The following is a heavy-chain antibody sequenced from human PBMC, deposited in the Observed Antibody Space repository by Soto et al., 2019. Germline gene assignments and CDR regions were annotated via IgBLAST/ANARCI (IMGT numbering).Heavy chain of an antibody. V-gene: IGHV3-64*01. J-gene: IGHJ6*03. CDR2: ISSNGGST. CDR1: GFTFSSYA. Sequence: PGWSLRLSFSASGFTFSSYAMHWVRQAPGKGLEYVSAISSNGGSTYYANSVKGRFTISRDNSKNTLYLQMGSLRAEDMAVYYCARDYSSSWYEYYYMDVWGKGTTVTVSS. CDR3: ARDYSSSWYEYYYMDV. D-gene: IGHD6-13*01.